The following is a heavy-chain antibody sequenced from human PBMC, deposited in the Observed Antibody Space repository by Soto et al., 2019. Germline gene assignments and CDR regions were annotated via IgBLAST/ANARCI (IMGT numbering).Heavy chain of an antibody. CDR1: GGSFSPFY. J-gene: IGHJ4*01. V-gene: IGHV4-34*01. Sequence: QVQLQQWGAGLLKPSETLSLTCAVYGGSFSPFYWSWIRQPPGKGLEWIGEINHRGSTNYNPSLKSQATISVDTSKNHFSLKLSSVPSADTAMYYCARCREYWGLVTLVTDSS. CDR3: ARCREY. CDR2: INHRGST.